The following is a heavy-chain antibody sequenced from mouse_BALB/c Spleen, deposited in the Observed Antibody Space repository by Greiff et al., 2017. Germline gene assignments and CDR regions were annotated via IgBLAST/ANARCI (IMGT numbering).Heavy chain of an antibody. J-gene: IGHJ1*01. CDR1: GFNIKDTY. CDR2: IDPANGNT. Sequence: EVQLQQSGAELVKPGASVKLSCTASGFNIKDTYMHWVKQRPEQGLEWIGRIDPANGNTKYDPKFQGKATITADTSSNTAYLQLSSLTSEDTAVYYCARPTTALYWYFDGWGAGTTVTVSS. D-gene: IGHD1-2*01. CDR3: ARPTTALYWYFDG. V-gene: IGHV14-3*02.